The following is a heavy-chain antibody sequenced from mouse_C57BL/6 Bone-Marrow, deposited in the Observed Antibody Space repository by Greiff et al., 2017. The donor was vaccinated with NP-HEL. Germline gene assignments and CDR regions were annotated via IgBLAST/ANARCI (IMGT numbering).Heavy chain of an antibody. V-gene: IGHV1-80*01. CDR2: IYPGDGDT. Sequence: QVQLKESGAELVKPGASVKISCKASGYAFSSYWMNWVKQRPGKGLEWIGQIYPGDGDTNYNGKFKGKATLTADQSSSTAYMQLSSLTSEDAAVYFCARRISPYYFDYWGQGTTLTVSS. CDR1: GYAFSSYW. CDR3: ARRISPYYFDY. J-gene: IGHJ2*01.